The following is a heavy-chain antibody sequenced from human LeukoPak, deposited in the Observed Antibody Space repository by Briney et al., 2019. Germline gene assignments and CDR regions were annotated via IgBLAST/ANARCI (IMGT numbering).Heavy chain of an antibody. CDR2: IHCDGRTT. V-gene: IGHV3-74*03. CDR3: ARAPASDGLHRFDN. D-gene: IGHD5-18*01. Sequence: GGSLRLSCAASGFPFSTYWMHWVGQDPGRGLVWVSRIHCDGRTTPYADSVPGRFTISRDNAKNTLYLQMHSLGADDTAVYYCARAPASDGLHRFDNWGQGTLVTVSS. CDR1: GFPFSTYW. J-gene: IGHJ4*02.